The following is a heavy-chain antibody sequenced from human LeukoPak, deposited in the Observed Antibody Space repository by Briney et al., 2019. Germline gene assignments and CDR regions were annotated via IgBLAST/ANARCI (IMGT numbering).Heavy chain of an antibody. Sequence: SVKVSCKASGGTFSSYAISWVRQAPGQGLEWMGGIIPIFGTANYAQKFQGRVTITADESTSTAYMELSSLRSEDTAVYYCARGGYSYGFSDYWGQGTLVTVSS. V-gene: IGHV1-69*13. CDR3: ARGGYSYGFSDY. J-gene: IGHJ4*02. D-gene: IGHD5-18*01. CDR2: IIPIFGTA. CDR1: GGTFSSYA.